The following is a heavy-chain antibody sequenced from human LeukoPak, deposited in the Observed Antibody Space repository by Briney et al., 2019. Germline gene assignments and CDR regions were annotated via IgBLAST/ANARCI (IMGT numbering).Heavy chain of an antibody. D-gene: IGHD3-22*01. CDR1: GGSVSGYY. Sequence: ASETLSLTRAVYGGSVSGYYWTWIRQSPGKGLEWIGEINPSGSTYYNPSLKSRLTISRDTSKNQFSLRLSSVTAADTAVYYCARGRQEISMILVVMTGVSYYLDVWGKGTTVTVS. J-gene: IGHJ6*03. V-gene: IGHV4-34*01. CDR3: ARGRQEISMILVVMTGVSYYLDV. CDR2: INPSGST.